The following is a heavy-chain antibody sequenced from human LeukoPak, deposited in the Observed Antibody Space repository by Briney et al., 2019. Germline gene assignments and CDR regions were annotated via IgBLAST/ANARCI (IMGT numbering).Heavy chain of an antibody. D-gene: IGHD4-17*01. CDR3: ASDYGDFDAFDI. CDR1: GGSFSGYY. CDR2: INHSGST. Sequence: SETLSLTCAVYGGSFSGYYWSWIRQPPGKGLEWIGEINHSGSTNYNPSLKSRVTISVDTSKNQFSLKLISVTAADTAVYYCASDYGDFDAFDIWGQGTMVTVSS. V-gene: IGHV4-34*01. J-gene: IGHJ3*02.